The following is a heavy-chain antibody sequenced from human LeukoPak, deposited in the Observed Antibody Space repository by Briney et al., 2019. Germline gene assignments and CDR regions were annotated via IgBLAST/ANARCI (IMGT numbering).Heavy chain of an antibody. CDR1: GFTVSSSY. Sequence: PGGSLRLSCAASGFTVSSSYMSWVRQAPGKGPEWVSVIYSGGSTYYADSVKGRFTISRDNSKNTLYLQMNSLRAEDTAVYYCARDLSTRYGMDVWGQGTTVTVSS. D-gene: IGHD2-2*01. V-gene: IGHV3-53*01. CDR3: ARDLSTRYGMDV. CDR2: IYSGGST. J-gene: IGHJ6*02.